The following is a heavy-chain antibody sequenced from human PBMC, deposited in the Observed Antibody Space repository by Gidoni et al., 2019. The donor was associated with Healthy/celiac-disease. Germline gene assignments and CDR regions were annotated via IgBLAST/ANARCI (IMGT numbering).Heavy chain of an antibody. CDR1: GFPFSSYS. V-gene: IGHV3-21*01. J-gene: IGHJ4*02. CDR2: ISSSSSYI. Sequence: EVQLVESGGGLVKPGGSLRLSCAASGFPFSSYSMNWVRQAPGKGLEWVSSISSSSSYIYYADSVKGRFTISRDNAKNSLYLQMNSLRAEDTAVYYCARDSYGYDHFDYWGQGTLVTVSS. D-gene: IGHD5-18*01. CDR3: ARDSYGYDHFDY.